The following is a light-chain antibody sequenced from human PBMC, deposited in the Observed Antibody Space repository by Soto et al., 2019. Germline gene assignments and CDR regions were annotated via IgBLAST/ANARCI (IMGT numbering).Light chain of an antibody. CDR1: NNDIGNYDL. J-gene: IGLJ1*01. V-gene: IGLV2-23*01. CDR2: AGS. Sequence: QSALTQPASVSGSPGQSITISCSGTNNDIGNYDLVSWYQYHPDKAPKLISYAGSKRPSGVSTRFSGSKSGNTASLTISGLQAEDEADYYCCSYAGTSAPYVFGSGTKVTVL. CDR3: CSYAGTSAPYV.